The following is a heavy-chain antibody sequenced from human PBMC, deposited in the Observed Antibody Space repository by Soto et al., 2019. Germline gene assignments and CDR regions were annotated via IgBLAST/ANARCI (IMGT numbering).Heavy chain of an antibody. D-gene: IGHD2-15*01. Sequence: PGGSLRLSCAASGFTFSSYGMHWVRQAPGKGLEWVAIIWYDGSNKYYADSVKGRFTISRDNSKNTLYLQMNSLRPEDTAVYYCARAVVVGATGAFDIWGQGTLVTVSS. J-gene: IGHJ3*02. CDR2: IWYDGSNK. CDR3: ARAVVVGATGAFDI. V-gene: IGHV3-30*02. CDR1: GFTFSSYG.